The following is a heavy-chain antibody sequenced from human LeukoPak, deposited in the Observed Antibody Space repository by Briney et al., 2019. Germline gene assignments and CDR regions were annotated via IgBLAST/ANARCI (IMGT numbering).Heavy chain of an antibody. CDR1: GYTFTGSY. J-gene: IGHJ4*02. V-gene: IGHV1-2*02. Sequence: ASVKVSRKASGYTFTGSYMHWVRQAPGQGLEWMGWISPKTGGINYAQKFQGRVTLTSDMSISTAYMELTRLTSDDTAVYYCASGMNYYGSGSYVDYWGQGTLVTVSS. D-gene: IGHD3-10*01. CDR3: ASGMNYYGSGSYVDY. CDR2: ISPKTGGI.